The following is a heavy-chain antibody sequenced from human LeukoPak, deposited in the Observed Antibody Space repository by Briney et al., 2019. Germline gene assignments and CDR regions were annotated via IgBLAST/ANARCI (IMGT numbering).Heavy chain of an antibody. CDR3: ARGVAAPGTGGLSWFDP. CDR1: GGSISSYY. J-gene: IGHJ5*02. Sequence: SETLSLTCTVSGGSISSYYWSWIRQPPGKGLEWIGYIYYSGSTNYNPSLRSRVTISVDTSKNQFSLKLSSVTAADTAVYYCARGVAAPGTGGLSWFDPWGQGTLVTVSS. CDR2: IYYSGST. V-gene: IGHV4-59*01. D-gene: IGHD6-13*01.